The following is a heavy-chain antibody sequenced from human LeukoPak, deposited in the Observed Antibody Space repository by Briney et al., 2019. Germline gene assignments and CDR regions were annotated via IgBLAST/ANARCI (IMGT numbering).Heavy chain of an antibody. J-gene: IGHJ4*02. CDR2: IYYNGST. CDR3: ARHGRLEYYFDY. Sequence: SETLSLTCAVSGGSISISSYYSGWIRQSPGKGLEGIGRIYYNGSTYYNPSLKSRVTISVDTSKNQFSLMLTSVTAVDTAVYYCARHGRLEYYFDYWGQGTLVTVSS. CDR1: GGSISISSYY. V-gene: IGHV4-39*01.